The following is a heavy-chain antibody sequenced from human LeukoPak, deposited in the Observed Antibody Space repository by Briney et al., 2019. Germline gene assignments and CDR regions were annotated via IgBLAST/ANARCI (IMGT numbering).Heavy chain of an antibody. J-gene: IGHJ4*02. Sequence: PSETLSLTCTVSGGSISSSSYYWGWIRQPPGKGLEWIGSIYYSGSTYYNPSLKSRVTISVDTSKNQFSLKLSSVTAADTAVYYCARVTTVTNSPFDYWGQGTLVTVSS. CDR3: ARVTTVTNSPFDY. CDR1: GGSISSSSYY. D-gene: IGHD4-17*01. V-gene: IGHV4-39*07. CDR2: IYYSGST.